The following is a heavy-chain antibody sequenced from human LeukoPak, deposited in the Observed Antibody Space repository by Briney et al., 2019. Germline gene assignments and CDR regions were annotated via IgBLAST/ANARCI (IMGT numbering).Heavy chain of an antibody. Sequence: GGSLRLSCTASGFTFSSFAMRWFRQAPGEGLERVSVLNGGGDKTFYADSVKGRFTLSRDNSKNTLFLQMSSLRADDTALYYCAKHVNYDISGALGSWGQGTLVAVSS. J-gene: IGHJ4*02. CDR2: LNGGGDKT. CDR1: GFTFSSFA. CDR3: AKHVNYDISGALGS. D-gene: IGHD3-22*01. V-gene: IGHV3-23*01.